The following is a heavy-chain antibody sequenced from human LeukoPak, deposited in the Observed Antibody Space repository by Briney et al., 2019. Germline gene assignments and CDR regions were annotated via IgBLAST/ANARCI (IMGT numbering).Heavy chain of an antibody. V-gene: IGHV1-69*13. Sequence: SVKVSCKASGGTFSSYAISWVRQAPGQGLEWMGGIIPIFGTANYAQKFQGRVTITADESTSTAYMELSSLRSEDTAVYYCASLPARRITIFGVVAHDAFDIWGQGTMVTVSS. CDR2: IIPIFGTA. CDR3: ASLPARRITIFGVVAHDAFDI. CDR1: GGTFSSYA. D-gene: IGHD3-3*01. J-gene: IGHJ3*02.